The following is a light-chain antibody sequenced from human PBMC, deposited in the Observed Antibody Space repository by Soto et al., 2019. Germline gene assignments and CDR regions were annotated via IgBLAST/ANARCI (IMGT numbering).Light chain of an antibody. V-gene: IGLV2-14*01. CDR1: SSDIGDYNY. Sequence: SALTQAASVSGSPGQSISISCVGTSSDIGDYNYVSWYQQHPGKVPKVIIFDVSNRPSGVSYRFSGTKSGNTASLTVSGLQAEDEAHYYCCSYTRSGTLIFGTGTKVT. J-gene: IGLJ1*01. CDR3: CSYTRSGTLI. CDR2: DVS.